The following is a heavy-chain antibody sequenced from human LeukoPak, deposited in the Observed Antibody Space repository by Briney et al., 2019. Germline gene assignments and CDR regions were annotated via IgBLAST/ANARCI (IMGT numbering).Heavy chain of an antibody. CDR2: ISSDVGST. CDR1: GFTFSSYA. Sequence: PGGSLRLSCAASGFTFSSYAMHWVRQAPGKGLEYVSSISSDVGSTYYANSVKGRFTISRDNSKNTLYLQMGSLRAEDMAVYYCARGNLIAARPDYYYYMDVWGKGTTVTVSS. D-gene: IGHD6-6*01. J-gene: IGHJ6*03. CDR3: ARGNLIAARPDYYYYMDV. V-gene: IGHV3-64*01.